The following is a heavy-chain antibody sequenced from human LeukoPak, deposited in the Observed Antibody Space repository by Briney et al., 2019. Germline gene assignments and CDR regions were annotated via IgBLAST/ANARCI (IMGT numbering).Heavy chain of an antibody. CDR3: ARAAYYCDSSGYLSPLDY. CDR1: GFTFSSYA. V-gene: IGHV3-30*04. D-gene: IGHD3-22*01. J-gene: IGHJ4*02. Sequence: TGGSLRLSCAASGFTFSSYAMHWVRQAPGKGLEWVAVISYDGSNKYYADSVKGRFTISRDNSKNTLYLQMNSLRAEDTAVYYCARAAYYCDSSGYLSPLDYWGQGTPVTVSS. CDR2: ISYDGSNK.